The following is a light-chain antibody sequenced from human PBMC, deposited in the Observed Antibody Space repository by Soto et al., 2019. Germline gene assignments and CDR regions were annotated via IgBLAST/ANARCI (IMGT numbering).Light chain of an antibody. J-gene: IGKJ1*01. CDR2: GAS. CDR3: QHYASSPGK. Sequence: IVLTQSPCTLSLSPGERATLSCRASQSVSSSYLAWYQQKPGQAPRLLIYGASSRATGIPDSFSGGGSGTDFTLTISRLEPEDFAVYYCQHYASSPGKFGLGTKVDIK. CDR1: QSVSSSY. V-gene: IGKV3-20*01.